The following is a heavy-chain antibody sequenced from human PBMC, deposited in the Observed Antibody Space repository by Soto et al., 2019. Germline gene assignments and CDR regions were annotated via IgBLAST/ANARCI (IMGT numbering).Heavy chain of an antibody. V-gene: IGHV3-30*18. Sequence: QVQLVESGGGVVQPGRSLRLSCAASGFTFSSYGMHWVRQAPGKGLEWVAVISYDGSNEYYADSVKGRFTISRDNSKNTLCLQMNSLRAEDTAVYYCAKDAGGSSYFDYWGQGTLVTVSS. D-gene: IGHD1-26*01. CDR3: AKDAGGSSYFDY. J-gene: IGHJ4*02. CDR2: ISYDGSNE. CDR1: GFTFSSYG.